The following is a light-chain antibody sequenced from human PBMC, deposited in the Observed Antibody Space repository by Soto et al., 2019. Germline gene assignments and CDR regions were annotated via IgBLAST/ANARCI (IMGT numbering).Light chain of an antibody. CDR3: QQYNNWPLT. J-gene: IGKJ4*01. CDR1: QSVSSN. Sequence: EIVMTQSPATLSVSPGERATLSGRASQSVSSNLAWYQQKPGQAPRLLIYGISKRATDIPARFSGSGSGTEFTLTISSLQSEDSAVYYCQQYNNWPLTFGGGTKVDIK. CDR2: GIS. V-gene: IGKV3D-15*01.